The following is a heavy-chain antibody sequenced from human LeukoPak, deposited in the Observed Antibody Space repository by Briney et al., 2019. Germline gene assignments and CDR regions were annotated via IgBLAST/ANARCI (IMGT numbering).Heavy chain of an antibody. V-gene: IGHV1-2*02. D-gene: IGHD6-19*01. CDR1: GYTFTGYY. Sequence: ASVKVSCKASGYTFTGYYMHWVRQAPGQGLEWMGWINPNSGGTNYAQKFQGRVTMTRDTSISTAYMELSRLRPDDTAVYYCAREPGIAVAAGAFDIWGQGTMVTVSS. J-gene: IGHJ3*02. CDR3: AREPGIAVAAGAFDI. CDR2: INPNSGGT.